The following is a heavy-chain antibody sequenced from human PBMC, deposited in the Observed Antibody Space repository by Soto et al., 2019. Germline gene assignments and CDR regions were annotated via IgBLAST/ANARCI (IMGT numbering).Heavy chain of an antibody. J-gene: IGHJ5*02. CDR1: GYTFRSYG. CDR3: ARVSIKYLRWFDP. V-gene: IGHV1-3*01. Sequence: ASGKVSCKASGYTFRSYGIQWVRQAPGQSLEWMGWINADNGDTKYSQNFQDRVTITRDTSANTAYMELSSLRTEDTAVYYCARVSIKYLRWFDPWGQGSLVTVSS. CDR2: INADNGDT. D-gene: IGHD3-10*01.